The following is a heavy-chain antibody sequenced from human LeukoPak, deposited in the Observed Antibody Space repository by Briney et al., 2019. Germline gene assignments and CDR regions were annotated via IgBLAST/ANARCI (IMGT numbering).Heavy chain of an antibody. CDR1: GFTFSSYG. CDR3: AKNGDSERWLQPKFVTH. D-gene: IGHD5-24*01. Sequence: GGSLRLSCAASGFTFSSYGMHWVRQAPGKGLEWVAVISYDGSNNYYADSVKGRFTMSRDNSKNTLYLQMNSLRAEDTAVYYCAKNGDSERWLQPKFVTHWGQGTLVTVSS. V-gene: IGHV3-30*19. J-gene: IGHJ4*02. CDR2: ISYDGSNN.